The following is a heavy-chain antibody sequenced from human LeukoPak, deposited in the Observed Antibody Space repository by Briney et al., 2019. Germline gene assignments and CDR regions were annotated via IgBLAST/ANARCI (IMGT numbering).Heavy chain of an antibody. CDR3: ASGSSSSGYYYYYMDV. CDR1: GGSISSYY. V-gene: IGHV4-4*07. J-gene: IGHJ6*03. CDR2: IYTSGST. Sequence: SETPSLTCTVSGGSISSYYWSWIRQPAGKGLEWIGRIYTSGSTNYNPSLKSRVTMSVDTSKNQFSLKLSSVTAADTAVYYCASGSSSSGYYYYYMDVWGKGTTVTVSS. D-gene: IGHD6-6*01.